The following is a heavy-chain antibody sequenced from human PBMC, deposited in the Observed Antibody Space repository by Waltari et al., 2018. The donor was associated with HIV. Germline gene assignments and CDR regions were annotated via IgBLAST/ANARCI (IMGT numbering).Heavy chain of an antibody. CDR2: ISAYNGNT. V-gene: IGHV1-18*01. CDR1: GSTFTNYG. CDR3: ASNRHYYDSSAYHHYGMDV. J-gene: IGHJ6*02. D-gene: IGHD3-22*01. Sequence: QVQLVQSGAEVKKPGASVKVSCKASGSTFTNYGISWVRQAPGQGLEWMGWISAYNGNTNYAQRFQGRVTMTTDTSTSTAYMELRSLRSDDTAVYYCASNRHYYDSSAYHHYGMDVWGQGTTVTVSS.